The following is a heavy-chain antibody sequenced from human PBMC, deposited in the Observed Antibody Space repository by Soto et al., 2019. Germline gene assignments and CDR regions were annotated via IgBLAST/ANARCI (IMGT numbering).Heavy chain of an antibody. J-gene: IGHJ5*02. CDR2: IFYSGGT. CDR3: ARQASGYYYGWFDP. Sequence: QLLLQESGPGLVKPSETLSLTCTVSGGSILDSTYYWAWIRQSPGKGLEWIGTIFYSGGTFYTPSLKSRVPMSVDTSNNQFSLKLSSVTAADTAVYDCARQASGYYYGWFDPWGQGTLVTVSS. D-gene: IGHD3-22*01. CDR1: GGSILDSTYY. V-gene: IGHV4-39*01.